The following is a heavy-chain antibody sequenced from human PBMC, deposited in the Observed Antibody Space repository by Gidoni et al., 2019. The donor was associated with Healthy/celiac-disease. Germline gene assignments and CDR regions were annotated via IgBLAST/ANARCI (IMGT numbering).Heavy chain of an antibody. Sequence: EVQLVESGGGLVQPGGDRRLSCAAGGFTGRPYALGWVRQAPGKGVGWFSAISGSVGSTYYADSVQGRFTISRDNSKNTLYLQVNSLRAEDTAVYYCARERITMIGSDPIDYWGQGTLVTVSS. CDR3: ARERITMIGSDPIDY. CDR1: GFTGRPYA. J-gene: IGHJ4*02. D-gene: IGHD3-22*01. CDR2: ISGSVGST. V-gene: IGHV3-23*04.